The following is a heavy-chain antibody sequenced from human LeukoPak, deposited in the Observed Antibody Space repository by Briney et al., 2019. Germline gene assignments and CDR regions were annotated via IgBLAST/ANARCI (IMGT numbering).Heavy chain of an antibody. J-gene: IGHJ4*02. D-gene: IGHD6-13*01. V-gene: IGHV3-21*01. Sequence: GGSLGLSCAASGFTFSSYSMNWVRQAPGKGLEWVSSISSSSSYIYYADSVKGRFTISRDNAKNSLYLQMNSLRAEDTAVYYCARRAAGTRYFDYWGQGTLVTVSS. CDR1: GFTFSSYS. CDR2: ISSSSSYI. CDR3: ARRAAGTRYFDY.